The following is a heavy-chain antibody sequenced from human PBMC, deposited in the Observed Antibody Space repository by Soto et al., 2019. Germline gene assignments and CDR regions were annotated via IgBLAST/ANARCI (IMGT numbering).Heavy chain of an antibody. CDR3: ASLRLTMIVVEAPFDY. CDR2: ISYDGSNK. CDR1: GFTFSSYA. Sequence: PGGSLRLSCAASGFTFSSYARHWVRQAPGKGLEWVAVISYDGSNKYYADSVKGRFTISRDNSKNTLYLQMNSLRAEDTAVYYCASLRLTMIVVEAPFDYWGQGTLVTVSS. J-gene: IGHJ4*02. D-gene: IGHD3-22*01. V-gene: IGHV3-30-3*01.